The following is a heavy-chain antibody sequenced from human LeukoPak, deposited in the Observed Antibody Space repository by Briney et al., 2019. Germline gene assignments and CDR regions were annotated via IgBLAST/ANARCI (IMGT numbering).Heavy chain of an antibody. CDR1: GFSLSTRGVG. V-gene: IGHV2-5*02. D-gene: IGHD3-3*01. Sequence: SGPTLVNPTQTLTLTCTFSGFSLSTRGVGVGWIRQPPGKALEWLALIYWDDDKRYSPSLKSRLTITKDTSKNQVVLTMTNMGPVDTATYYCALHSEVGVVNDYWGQGTLVTVSS. CDR3: ALHSEVGVVNDY. J-gene: IGHJ4*02. CDR2: IYWDDDK.